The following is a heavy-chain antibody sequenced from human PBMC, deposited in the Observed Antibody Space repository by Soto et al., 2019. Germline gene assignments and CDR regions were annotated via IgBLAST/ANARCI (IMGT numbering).Heavy chain of an antibody. V-gene: IGHV3-48*02. CDR3: ARDVEFLGTY. CDR2: ISSSSSTI. D-gene: IGHD3-3*01. J-gene: IGHJ4*02. CDR1: GFTFSSYS. Sequence: LRLSCAASGFTFSSYSMNWVRQAPGKGLEWVSYISSSSSTIYYADSVKGRFTISRDNAKNSLYLQMNSLRDDDTAVYYCARDVEFLGTYWGQGTLVTVSS.